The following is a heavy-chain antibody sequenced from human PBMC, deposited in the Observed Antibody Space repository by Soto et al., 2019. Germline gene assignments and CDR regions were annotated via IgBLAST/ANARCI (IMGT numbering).Heavy chain of an antibody. CDR1: GGSISSYY. D-gene: IGHD3-10*01. V-gene: IGHV4-59*01. CDR2: IYYSGST. J-gene: IGHJ5*02. CDR3: ARETNYYGSGSYYFRCFDP. Sequence: SETLSLTCTVSGGSISSYYWSWIRQPPGKGLEWIGYIYYSGSTNYNPSLKSRVTISVDTSKNQFSLKLSSVTAADTAVYYCARETNYYGSGSYYFRCFDPCGQGTLVTVSS.